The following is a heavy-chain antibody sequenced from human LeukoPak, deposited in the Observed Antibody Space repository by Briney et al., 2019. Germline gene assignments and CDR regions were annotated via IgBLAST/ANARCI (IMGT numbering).Heavy chain of an antibody. V-gene: IGHV4-59*01. Sequence: SENLSLTCTVSGGSISSYYWSWIRQPPGKGLEWIGYIYYSGSTNYNPSLKSRVTISVDTSKNQFSLKLSSVTAADTAVYFCARTGARYFDFWGRGTLVTVSS. CDR2: IYYSGST. CDR3: ARTGARYFDF. CDR1: GGSISSYY. D-gene: IGHD1-14*01. J-gene: IGHJ4*02.